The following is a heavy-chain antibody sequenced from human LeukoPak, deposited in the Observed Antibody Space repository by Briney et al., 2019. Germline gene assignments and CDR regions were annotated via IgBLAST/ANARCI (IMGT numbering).Heavy chain of an antibody. CDR3: ARVGTITIFGGDY. Sequence: GASVKVSCKASGYTFNSYGISWVRQAPGQGLEWMGYINAYDGNTNYAQNFQGRVTMTTDTSTTTGYMELRSLRSDGTAVYYCARVGTITIFGGDYWGQGTLVTVSS. CDR2: INAYDGNT. CDR1: GYTFNSYG. D-gene: IGHD3-3*01. J-gene: IGHJ4*02. V-gene: IGHV1-18*01.